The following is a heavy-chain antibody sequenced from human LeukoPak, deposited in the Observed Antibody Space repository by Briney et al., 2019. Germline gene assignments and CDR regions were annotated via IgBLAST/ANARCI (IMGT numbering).Heavy chain of an antibody. D-gene: IGHD1-1*01. V-gene: IGHV3-23*01. CDR1: GFAFRTYA. CDR3: ARLVATTGRLYFDY. Sequence: GGSLRLPCAASGFAFRTYAMSWVRQAPGKGLEWVSGISSSGTSTDYADSVRGRFTISRDNSKNTLYLQMNSLRAEDTAVFYCARLVATTGRLYFDYWGQGNLVTVSS. CDR2: ISSSGTST. J-gene: IGHJ4*02.